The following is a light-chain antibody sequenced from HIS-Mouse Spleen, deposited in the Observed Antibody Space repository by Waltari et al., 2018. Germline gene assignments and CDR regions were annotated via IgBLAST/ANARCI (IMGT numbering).Light chain of an antibody. Sequence: QSALTQPASVSGSPGPSITISCTGTSSDVGCYNYVSWYQQHPGKAPKLRIYDVSNRPSGVSNRFSGSKSGNTASLTISGLQAEDEADYYCSSYTSSSFNVVFGGGTKLTVL. CDR2: DVS. J-gene: IGLJ2*01. CDR1: SSDVGCYNY. V-gene: IGLV2-14*03. CDR3: SSYTSSSFNVV.